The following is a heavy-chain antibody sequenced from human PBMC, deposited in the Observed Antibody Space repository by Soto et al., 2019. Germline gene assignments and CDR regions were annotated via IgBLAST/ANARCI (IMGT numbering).Heavy chain of an antibody. CDR1: GGSISSSSYY. CDR3: ASTEQWPQLGDRNYYGMDV. J-gene: IGHJ6*02. Sequence: SETLSLTCTVSGGSISSSSYYWGWIRQPPGKGLEWIGSIYYSGSTYYNPSLKSRVTISVDTSKNQFSLKLSSVTAADTAVYYCASTEQWPQLGDRNYYGMDVWGQGTTVT. CDR2: IYYSGST. D-gene: IGHD6-19*01. V-gene: IGHV4-39*01.